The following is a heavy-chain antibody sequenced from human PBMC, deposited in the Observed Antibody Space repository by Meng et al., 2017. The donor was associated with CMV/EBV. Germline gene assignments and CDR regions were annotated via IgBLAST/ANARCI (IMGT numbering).Heavy chain of an antibody. J-gene: IGHJ4*02. D-gene: IGHD2-2*01. CDR1: GFSCSSYW. CDR3: ARDLYCSSISCYTGDYFDY. Sequence: GESLKISCAASGFSCSSYWMSWVRQAPGKGLEWVANIKPDGSEKYSVDSVKGRFTVSRDNAKNSLDLQMNSLRAEDTAVYYCARDLYCSSISCYTGDYFDYWGRGTLVTVSS. CDR2: IKPDGSEK. V-gene: IGHV3-7*01.